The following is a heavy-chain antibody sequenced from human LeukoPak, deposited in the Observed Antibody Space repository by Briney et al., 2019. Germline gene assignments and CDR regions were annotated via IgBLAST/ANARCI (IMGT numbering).Heavy chain of an antibody. Sequence: SETLSLTCTVSNGSISSSAYYWGWVRQSPGKGLQWIGSVYFSGIAYYNESLKSRLTISVDKSNNQFSLKVRSVTAADTAVYYCASHTLYTYWGQGTLVTVSS. CDR1: NGSISSSAYY. CDR3: ASHTLYTY. CDR2: VYFSGIA. D-gene: IGHD2-15*01. J-gene: IGHJ4*02. V-gene: IGHV4-39*07.